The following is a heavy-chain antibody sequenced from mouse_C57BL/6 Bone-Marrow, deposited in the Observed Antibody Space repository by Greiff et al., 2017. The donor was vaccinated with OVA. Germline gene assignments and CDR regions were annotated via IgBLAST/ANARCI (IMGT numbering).Heavy chain of an antibody. D-gene: IGHD1-1*01. CDR2: IYPGDGDT. CDR3: ASGYYGRGYFDV. J-gene: IGHJ1*03. CDR1: GYAFSSYW. Sequence: VQLQQSGAELVKPGASVKISCKASGYAFSSYWMNWVKQRPGKGLEWIGQIYPGDGDTNYNGKFKGKATLTADKSSSTAYMQLSSLTSEDSAVYFCASGYYGRGYFDVWGTGTTVTVSS. V-gene: IGHV1-80*01.